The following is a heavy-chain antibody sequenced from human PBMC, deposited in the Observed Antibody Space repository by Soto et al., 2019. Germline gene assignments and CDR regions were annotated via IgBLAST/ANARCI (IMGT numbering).Heavy chain of an antibody. D-gene: IGHD3-9*01. Sequence: QVQLQQWGAGLLKPSETLSLTCAVYGGSFSGYYWSWIRQPPGKGLEWIGEINHSGSTNYNPSLKSRVTISVDTSKHQFSLKLSSVTAADTAVYYCARALRYFDWLSRDFDYWGQGTLVTVSS. CDR3: ARALRYFDWLSRDFDY. CDR2: INHSGST. CDR1: GGSFSGYY. V-gene: IGHV4-34*01. J-gene: IGHJ4*02.